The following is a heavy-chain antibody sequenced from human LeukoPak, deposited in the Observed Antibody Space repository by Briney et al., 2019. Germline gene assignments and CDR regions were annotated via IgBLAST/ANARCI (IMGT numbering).Heavy chain of an antibody. J-gene: IGHJ4*02. D-gene: IGHD6-13*01. CDR1: GFSLSTSGVA. V-gene: IGHV2-5*02. Sequence: SGPTLVNPTQTLTLTCTFSGFSLSTSGVAVGWIRQPPGKALEWLALIYWDDDKRYSPSLKSRLTITKDTSKNQVALTMANMDPVDTGTYYCARGRVVERHSGSWGFDYWGQGTLVTVSS. CDR2: IYWDDDK. CDR3: ARGRVVERHSGSWGFDY.